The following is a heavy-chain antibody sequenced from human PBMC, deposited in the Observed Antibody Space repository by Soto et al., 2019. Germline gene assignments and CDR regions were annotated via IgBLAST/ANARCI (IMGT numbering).Heavy chain of an antibody. CDR1: GGSISSGGYY. D-gene: IGHD2-15*01. Sequence: PSETLSLSCTVSGGSISSGGYYWSWIRQHPGKGLEWIGYIYYSGSTYYNPSLKSRVTISVDTSKNQFSLKLSSVTAADTAVYYCARYCSGGSCYSYYFDYWGQRTLVTVSS. V-gene: IGHV4-31*03. J-gene: IGHJ4*02. CDR3: ARYCSGGSCYSYYFDY. CDR2: IYYSGST.